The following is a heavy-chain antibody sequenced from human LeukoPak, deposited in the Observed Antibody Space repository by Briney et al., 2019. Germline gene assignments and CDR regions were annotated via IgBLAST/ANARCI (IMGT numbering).Heavy chain of an antibody. Sequence: GGSLRLSCAASGFTFSSYWMSWVRQAPGKGLEWVANIKQDGSEKYYVDSVKGRFTISRDNAKNSLCLQMNSLRAEDTAVYYCARVGCSSTSCYRGWDDAFDIWGQGTMVTVSS. V-gene: IGHV3-7*01. J-gene: IGHJ3*02. CDR1: GFTFSSYW. CDR2: IKQDGSEK. D-gene: IGHD2-2*02. CDR3: ARVGCSSTSCYRGWDDAFDI.